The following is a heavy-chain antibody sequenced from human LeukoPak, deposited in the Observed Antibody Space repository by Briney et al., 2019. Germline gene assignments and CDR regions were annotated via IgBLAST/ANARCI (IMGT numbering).Heavy chain of an antibody. V-gene: IGHV3-21*01. CDR3: ARDEGDIVVVPAALDY. Sequence: GGSLRLSCAASGFTFSSYSMNWVRQAPGKGLEWVSSISSSSSYIYYADSVKGRFTISRDNAKNSLYLQMNSLRAEDTAVYYCARDEGDIVVVPAALDYWGQGTLVTVSS. CDR2: ISSSSSYI. J-gene: IGHJ4*02. D-gene: IGHD2-2*01. CDR1: GFTFSSYS.